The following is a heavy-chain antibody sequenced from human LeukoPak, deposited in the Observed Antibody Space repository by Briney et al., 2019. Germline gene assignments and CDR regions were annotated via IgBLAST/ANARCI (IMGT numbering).Heavy chain of an antibody. CDR1: GFTFSIYA. Sequence: PGGSLRLSCAASGFTFSIYAMSWVRQAPGKGLEWVSSTSSGGDYTYYAGSVKGRFTISRDNSKNTLYLQVNSLRAEDTATYYCAKDRPNYYESNGHYYRRDGDSWGQGTLVTVS. J-gene: IGHJ5*01. CDR3: AKDRPNYYESNGHYYRRDGDS. CDR2: TSSGGDYT. D-gene: IGHD3-22*01. V-gene: IGHV3-23*01.